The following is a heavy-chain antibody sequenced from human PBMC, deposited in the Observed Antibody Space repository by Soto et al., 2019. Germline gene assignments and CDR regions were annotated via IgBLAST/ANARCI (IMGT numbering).Heavy chain of an antibody. J-gene: IGHJ4*02. CDR3: AREPYCSGGSCPFDY. D-gene: IGHD2-15*01. CDR2: ISSSSSYI. V-gene: IGHV3-21*01. Sequence: GGSLRLSCSASGLTFSGSIMNWVRQAPGKGLKWVSSISSSSSYIYYADSVKGRFTISRDNAKNSLSLQMNSLRAEDTAVYYCAREPYCSGGSCPFDYWGQGTLVTVSS. CDR1: GLTFSGSI.